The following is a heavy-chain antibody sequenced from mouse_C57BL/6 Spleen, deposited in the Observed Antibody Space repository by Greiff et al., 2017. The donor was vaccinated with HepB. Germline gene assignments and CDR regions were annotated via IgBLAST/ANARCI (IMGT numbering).Heavy chain of an antibody. V-gene: IGHV5-9-1*02. CDR2: ISSGGDYI. J-gene: IGHJ3*01. D-gene: IGHD1-1*02. Sequence: EVMLVESGEGLVKPGGSLKLSCAASGFTFSSYAMSWVRQTPEKRLEWVAYISSGGDYIYYADTVKGRFTISRDNARNTLYLQMSSLKSEDTAMYYCTREDYAAFAYWGQGTLVTVSA. CDR1: GFTFSSYA. CDR3: TREDYAAFAY.